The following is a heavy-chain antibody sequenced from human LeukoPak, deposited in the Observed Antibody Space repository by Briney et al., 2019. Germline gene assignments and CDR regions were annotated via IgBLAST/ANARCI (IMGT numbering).Heavy chain of an antibody. Sequence: RGESLMISCKGSGYSFSNYWIGWVRQVPGKGLEWMGIIYPRDSDTRYSPSFQGQVTISADKSNSTAYLQWSSLKASDTAMYYCARRESSGSIDYWGQGTLVTVSS. CDR2: IYPRDSDT. CDR3: ARRESSGSIDY. J-gene: IGHJ4*02. V-gene: IGHV5-51*01. CDR1: GYSFSNYW. D-gene: IGHD6-19*01.